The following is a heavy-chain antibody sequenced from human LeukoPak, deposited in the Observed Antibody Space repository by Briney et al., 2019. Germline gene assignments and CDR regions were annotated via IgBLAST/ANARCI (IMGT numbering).Heavy chain of an antibody. CDR3: ARDVHDFSLDY. D-gene: IGHD5/OR15-5a*01. CDR1: GFTFSTYW. J-gene: IGHJ4*02. V-gene: IGHV3-7*05. CDR2: IKQDGSEK. Sequence: PGGSLRLSCAASGFTFSTYWMNWVRQAPGKGLEWVANIKQDGSEKYYVDSVEGRFTISRDNAKNSLYLQMSSLRAEDTPVYYCARDVHDFSLDYWGQGTLVTVSS.